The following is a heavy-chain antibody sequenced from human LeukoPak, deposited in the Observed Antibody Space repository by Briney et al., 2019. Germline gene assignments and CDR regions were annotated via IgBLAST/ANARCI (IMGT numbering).Heavy chain of an antibody. D-gene: IGHD3-3*01. CDR1: GGTFSSYA. V-gene: IGHV1-69*13. CDR3: ARDPSQWYYDFWSGYYTEFDY. Sequence: GASVKVSCKASGGTFSSYAISWVRQAPGQGLEWMGGIIPIFGTANYAQKFQGRVTITADESTSTAYMELSSLRSEDTAVYYCARDPSQWYYDFWSGYYTEFDYWGQGTLVTVSS. CDR2: IIPIFGTA. J-gene: IGHJ4*02.